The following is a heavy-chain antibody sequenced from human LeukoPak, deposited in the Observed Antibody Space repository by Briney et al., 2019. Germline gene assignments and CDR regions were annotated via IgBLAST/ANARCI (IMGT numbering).Heavy chain of an antibody. CDR3: AKVRGSGWNFDY. CDR2: ITSSGNSA. D-gene: IGHD6-25*01. V-gene: IGHV3-23*01. CDR1: GFIFSNYD. J-gene: IGHJ4*02. Sequence: PGGSLRLSCAASGFIFSNYDISWVRQAPGKGLEWVSLITSSGNSAYYADSVRGRFVISRNNSKNTLDLQMNSLRVEDTAVYYCAKVRGSGWNFDYWGQGTLVTVSS.